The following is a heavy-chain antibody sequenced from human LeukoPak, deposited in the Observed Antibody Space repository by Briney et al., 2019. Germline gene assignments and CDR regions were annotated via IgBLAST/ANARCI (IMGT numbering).Heavy chain of an antibody. CDR1: GFTFSSYA. CDR2: ISGSGGST. D-gene: IGHD6-13*01. V-gene: IGHV3-23*01. CDR3: ATHRHSSSWYAEPDLVN. J-gene: IGHJ4*02. Sequence: PGGSLRPSCAASGFTFSSYAMSWVRQAPGKGLEWVSAISGSGGSTYYADSVKGRFTISRDNSKNTLYLQMNSLRAEDTAVYYCATHRHSSSWYAEPDLVNWGQGTLVTVSS.